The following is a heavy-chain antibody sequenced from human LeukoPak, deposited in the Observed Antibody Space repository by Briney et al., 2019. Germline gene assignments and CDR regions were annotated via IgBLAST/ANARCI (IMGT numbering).Heavy chain of an antibody. CDR2: IYYSVTT. D-gene: IGHD4-23*01. Sequence: SETLSLTCTVSGGSISSSDYYWGWIRQPPGKGLEWIGSIYYSVTTYYDPSLKSRVTISVDTSKNQFSLKLNSVTAADTAVYYCARDRLRWPKIDYWGQGTLVTVSS. CDR3: ARDRLRWPKIDY. CDR1: GGSISSSDYY. J-gene: IGHJ4*02. V-gene: IGHV4-39*07.